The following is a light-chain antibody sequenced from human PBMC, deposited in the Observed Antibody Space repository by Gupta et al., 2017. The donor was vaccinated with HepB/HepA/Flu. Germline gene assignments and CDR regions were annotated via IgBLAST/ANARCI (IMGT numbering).Light chain of an antibody. Sequence: DIQLTQSPSFLSASVGDRVTITCRASQGIDSYLVWYQQKPGKAPKVLIFSASTLQSGVPLSFSGSGSGTEFTLTISSLQPEDFASYYCQQLSAYPLTFGGGTKVEI. V-gene: IGKV1-9*01. CDR1: QGIDSY. J-gene: IGKJ4*01. CDR3: QQLSAYPLT. CDR2: SAS.